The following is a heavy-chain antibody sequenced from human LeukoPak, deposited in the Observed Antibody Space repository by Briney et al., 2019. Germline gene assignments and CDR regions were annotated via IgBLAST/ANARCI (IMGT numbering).Heavy chain of an antibody. CDR3: ARTRDYYENSRYTLLQD. CDR2: IIPILGTT. V-gene: IGHV1-69*13. Sequence: ASVTVSCKASGYTFTDYFMHWVRQDPGQGLEWMGGIIPILGTTNYAQKFQGRVTIIADESTGTAYMVLSSLSSEDTGVYYCARTRDYYENSRYTLLQDWGQGTLVTVSS. D-gene: IGHD3-22*01. CDR1: GYTFTDYF. J-gene: IGHJ1*01.